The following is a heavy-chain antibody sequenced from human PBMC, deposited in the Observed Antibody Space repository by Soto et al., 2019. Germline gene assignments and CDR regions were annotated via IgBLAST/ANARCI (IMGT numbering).Heavy chain of an antibody. CDR3: ARDRLVPYGYGMDV. D-gene: IGHD2-2*01. CDR2: IWFDGSKK. Sequence: QMQLVESGGGVVQPGRSLSLSCAASGFTFRSYGIHWVRQAPGKGLEWVALIWFDGSKKYYVDSVKGRFAVSRDNSKNTLYLQMTSLRVEDTAVYYCARDRLVPYGYGMDVWGQGTTVTVSS. V-gene: IGHV3-33*01. J-gene: IGHJ6*02. CDR1: GFTFRSYG.